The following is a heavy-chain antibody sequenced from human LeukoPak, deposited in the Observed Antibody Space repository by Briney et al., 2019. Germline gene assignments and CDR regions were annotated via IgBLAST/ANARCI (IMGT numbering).Heavy chain of an antibody. V-gene: IGHV3-72*01. CDR2: TRNKANNYTT. Sequence: GGSLRLSCAASGFTFRDHYMDWVRQSPGKGLEWVGRTRNKANNYTTEYAASVKGRFTISRDNSKNSLYLQMNSLKTEDTAVYYCAVAWSGVFDYWGQGTLVTVSS. CDR1: GFTFRDHY. CDR3: AVAWSGVFDY. J-gene: IGHJ4*02. D-gene: IGHD3-3*01.